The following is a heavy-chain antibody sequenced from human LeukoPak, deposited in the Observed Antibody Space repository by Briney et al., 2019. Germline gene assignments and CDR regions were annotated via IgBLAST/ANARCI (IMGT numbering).Heavy chain of an antibody. CDR1: GYTFTGYY. CDR2: INPKSGGT. Sequence: ASVTVSCKASGYTFTGYYIHWVRQAPGQGLEWMGWINPKSGGTNYAQKFQGRVTMTRDTYISTAYMELSRLRSDDTAVYYCERGGHSSGWYFLHYWGQGTLVTVSS. CDR3: ERGGHSSGWYFLHY. V-gene: IGHV1-2*02. D-gene: IGHD6-19*01. J-gene: IGHJ4*02.